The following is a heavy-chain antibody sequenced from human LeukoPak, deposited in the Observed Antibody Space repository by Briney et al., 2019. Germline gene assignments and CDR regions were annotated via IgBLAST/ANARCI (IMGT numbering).Heavy chain of an antibody. Sequence: GGSLRLSCAASGFTFSSYGMHWVRQAPGKGLEWVAVIWYDGSNKYYADSVKGRFTISRDNSKNTLYLQMNSLRAEDTAVYYCARAGYSSSWYGLPAPFDYWGQGTLVTVSS. V-gene: IGHV3-33*01. J-gene: IGHJ4*02. CDR1: GFTFSSYG. D-gene: IGHD6-13*01. CDR3: ARAGYSSSWYGLPAPFDY. CDR2: IWYDGSNK.